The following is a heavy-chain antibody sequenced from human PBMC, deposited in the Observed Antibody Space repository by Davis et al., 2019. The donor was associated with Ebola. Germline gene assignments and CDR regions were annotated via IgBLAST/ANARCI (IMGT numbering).Heavy chain of an antibody. J-gene: IGHJ6*02. V-gene: IGHV3-21*01. CDR3: ARHSSSWWVVSGMDV. CDR1: GFTFSSYS. Sequence: GESLKISCAAPGFTFSSYSMNWVRQAPGKGLEWVSSISSSSSYIYYADSVKGRFTISRDNSKNTLYLQMNSLRDEDTAVYYCARHSSSWWVVSGMDVWGQGTTVTVSS. D-gene: IGHD6-13*01. CDR2: ISSSSSYI.